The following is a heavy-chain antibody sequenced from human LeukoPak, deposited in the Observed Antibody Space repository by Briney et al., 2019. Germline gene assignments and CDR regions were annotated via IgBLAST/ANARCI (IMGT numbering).Heavy chain of an antibody. V-gene: IGHV1-46*01. CDR2: INPSGGST. Sequence: EASVKVSCKASGYTFTSYYMHWVRQAPGQGLEWMGIINPSGGSTSYAQKFQGRVTMTRDTSTSTVCMELSSLRSEDTAVYYCARKLSSGELSDYWGQGTLVTVSS. J-gene: IGHJ4*02. CDR3: ARKLSSGELSDY. CDR1: GYTFTSYY. D-gene: IGHD3-16*01.